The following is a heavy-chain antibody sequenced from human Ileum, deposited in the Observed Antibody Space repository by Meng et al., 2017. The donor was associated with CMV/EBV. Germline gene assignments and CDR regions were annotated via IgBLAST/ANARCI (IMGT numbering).Heavy chain of an antibody. CDR1: GNIITNNN. CDR2: INTNTRNP. D-gene: IGHD3-22*01. J-gene: IGHJ4*02. V-gene: IGHV7-4-1*02. CDR3: ARDGLNERYLDY. Sequence: KASGNIITNNNLMGVRQARGQGAEWMRWINTNTRNPTSARDFTGRFVFSLDTSVSTAYLQISSLKAEDTAVYYCARDGLNERYLDYWGQGTLVTVSS.